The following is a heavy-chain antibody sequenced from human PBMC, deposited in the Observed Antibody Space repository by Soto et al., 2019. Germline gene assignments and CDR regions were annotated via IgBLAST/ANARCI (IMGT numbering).Heavy chain of an antibody. Sequence: SETLSLTCAVSGGSISSSNWWSWVRQPPGKGLEWIGEIYHSGSTNYNPSLKSRVTISVDKSKNQFSLKLSSVTAADTAVYYCARELYDILTGYLNWFDPWGQGTMVTVS. CDR2: IYHSGST. J-gene: IGHJ5*02. CDR1: GGSISSSNW. CDR3: ARELYDILTGYLNWFDP. D-gene: IGHD3-9*01. V-gene: IGHV4-4*02.